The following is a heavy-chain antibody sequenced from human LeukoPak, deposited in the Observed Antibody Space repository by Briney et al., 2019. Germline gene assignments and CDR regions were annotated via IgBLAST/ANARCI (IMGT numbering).Heavy chain of an antibody. Sequence: GASVKVSCKASGYTFTNYDFSWVRQAPGQGLEWMGWISTYSGSTNYAQKLQGRVTMTTDTSTSTAYMELRSLSPDDTAVYYCARQGYGGNPQGAADYWGQGTLVTVSS. CDR2: ISTYSGST. V-gene: IGHV1-18*01. CDR3: ARQGYGGNPQGAADY. J-gene: IGHJ4*02. CDR1: GYTFTNYD. D-gene: IGHD4-23*01.